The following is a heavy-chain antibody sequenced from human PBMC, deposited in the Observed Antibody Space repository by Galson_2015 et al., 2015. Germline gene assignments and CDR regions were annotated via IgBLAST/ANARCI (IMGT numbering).Heavy chain of an antibody. D-gene: IGHD6-19*01. CDR3: ATVYPSGRSGWYSQLDL. CDR2: FDPEDGET. J-gene: IGHJ2*01. Sequence: SVKVSCKVSGYTLTELSMHWVRQAPGKGLEWMGGFDPEDGETIYAQKFQGRVTMTEDTSTDTAYMELSSLRSEDTAVYYCATVYPSGRSGWYSQLDLWGRGTLVTVSS. CDR1: GYTLTELS. V-gene: IGHV1-24*01.